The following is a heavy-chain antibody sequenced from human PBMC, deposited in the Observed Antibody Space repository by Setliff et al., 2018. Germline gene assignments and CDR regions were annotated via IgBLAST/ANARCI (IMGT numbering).Heavy chain of an antibody. V-gene: IGHV4-39*07. J-gene: IGHJ6*02. CDR3: ARDSAYSSSWYSYYYGMDV. CDR1: GGSISSSSYY. CDR2: IYYSGST. D-gene: IGHD6-13*01. Sequence: SETLSLTCAVSGGSISSSSYYWGWIRQPPGKGLEWIGSIYYSGSTYYNPSLKSRVTISVDTSKNQFSLKLSSVTAADTAVYYCARDSAYSSSWYSYYYGMDVWGQGTTVTVSS.